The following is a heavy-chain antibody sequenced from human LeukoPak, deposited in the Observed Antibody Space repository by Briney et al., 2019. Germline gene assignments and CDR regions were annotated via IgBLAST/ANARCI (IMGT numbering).Heavy chain of an antibody. CDR2: MSGSADTT. Sequence: GGSLRLSCSASGFTFSSYAMTWVRQAPGKGLAWLSIMSGSADTTCYAGSVTGRFTISRDNSNNTLYLQMTSLRGDDTAVYYCSQIRQGGDCYSAWGQGTLVTVSS. D-gene: IGHD2-21*02. V-gene: IGHV3-23*01. CDR1: GFTFSSYA. CDR3: SQIRQGGDCYSA. J-gene: IGHJ5*02.